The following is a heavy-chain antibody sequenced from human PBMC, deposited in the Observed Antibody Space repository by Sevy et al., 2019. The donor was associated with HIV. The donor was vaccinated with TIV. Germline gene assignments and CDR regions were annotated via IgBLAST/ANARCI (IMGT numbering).Heavy chain of an antibody. Sequence: SETLSLTCTASGDSISGYSWSWIRQPPGKGLEWIGYIYYSGRTNYNPPLKSRDSISEDTSRNDFSLRLSSVTAADTAVYYCARAYSDYYYGMDVWGQGTTVTVSS. CDR3: ARAYSDYYYGMDV. CDR1: GDSISGYS. D-gene: IGHD4-4*01. V-gene: IGHV4-59*01. CDR2: IYYSGRT. J-gene: IGHJ6*02.